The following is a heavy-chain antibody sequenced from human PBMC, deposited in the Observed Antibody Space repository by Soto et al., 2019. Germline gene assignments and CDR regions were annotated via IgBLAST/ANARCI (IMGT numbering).Heavy chain of an antibody. CDR2: INAGKGNT. CDR3: ASAAFDGLESYYVEHMDV. Sequence: QVQLVQSGAEVKKPGASVKVSCKASAYTFTSYTIHWVRQAPGQRLEWMGWINAGKGNTKSSQKLQGRVTITRDTFASTAYMKLSSVRSEDTAVYYCASAAFDGLESYYVEHMDVLRQGTTVTVSS. J-gene: IGHJ6*02. CDR1: AYTFTSYT. V-gene: IGHV1-3*01. D-gene: IGHD3-10*01.